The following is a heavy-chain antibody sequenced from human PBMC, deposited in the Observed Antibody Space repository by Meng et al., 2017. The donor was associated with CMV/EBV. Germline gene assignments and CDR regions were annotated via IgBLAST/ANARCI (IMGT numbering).Heavy chain of an antibody. CDR2: ISSSGSTI. Sequence: GGSLRLSCAASGFTFSDYYMSWLRQAPGKGLEWVSYISSSGSTIYYADSVKGRFTISRDNAKNSLYLQMNSLRAEDTAVYYCARDNIVVVPAATDYYYGMDVWGQGTTVTVSS. CDR1: GFTFSDYY. V-gene: IGHV3-11*04. D-gene: IGHD2-2*01. CDR3: ARDNIVVVPAATDYYYGMDV. J-gene: IGHJ6*02.